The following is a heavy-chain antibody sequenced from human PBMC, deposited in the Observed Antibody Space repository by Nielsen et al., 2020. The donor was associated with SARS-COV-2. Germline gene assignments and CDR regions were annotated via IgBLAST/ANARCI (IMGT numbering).Heavy chain of an antibody. D-gene: IGHD3-3*01. V-gene: IGHV3-20*01. CDR1: GFTFDDYC. CDR3: ARGFYDFWSGYYVSYFDY. Sequence: AGSLSLSCAASGFTFDDYCMSWVRQAPGNGLEWVSGINWNGGSTGYTDSMKGRFSISRDNAKNSMYLQMNSLSTEETAFYHCARGFYDFWSGYYVSYFDYWCQGTLVIVSS. CDR2: INWNGGST. J-gene: IGHJ4*02.